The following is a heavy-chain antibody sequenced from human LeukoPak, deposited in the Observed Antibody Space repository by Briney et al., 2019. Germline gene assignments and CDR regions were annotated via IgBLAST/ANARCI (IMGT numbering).Heavy chain of an antibody. CDR3: ASSPFSGSQTDPDY. D-gene: IGHD6-25*01. V-gene: IGHV3-23*01. J-gene: IGHJ4*02. CDR2: ISGSGGST. CDR1: GFTFSSYA. Sequence: PGGSLRLSCAASGFTFSSYAMSWVRQAPGKGLEWVSAISGSGGSTYYADSVKGRFTISRDNSKNTLYLQMNSLRAEDTAVYYCASSPFSGSQTDPDYWGQGTLVTVSS.